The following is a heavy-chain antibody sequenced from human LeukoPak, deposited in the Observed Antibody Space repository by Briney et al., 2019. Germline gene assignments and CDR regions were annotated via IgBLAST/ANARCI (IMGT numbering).Heavy chain of an antibody. D-gene: IGHD1-26*01. V-gene: IGHV5-51*01. CDR3: ARPVVGANDAFDI. CDR2: IYPGDSDT. J-gene: IGHJ3*02. CDR1: GYSFTSYW. Sequence: GESLEISCKGSGYSFTSYWIGWVRQMPGKGLEWMGIIYPGDSDTRYSPSFQGQVTISADKSISTAYLQWSSLKASDTAMYYCARPVVGANDAFDIWGQGTMVTVSS.